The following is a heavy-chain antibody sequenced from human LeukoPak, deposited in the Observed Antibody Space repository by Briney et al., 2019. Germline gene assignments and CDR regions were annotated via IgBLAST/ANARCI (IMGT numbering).Heavy chain of an antibody. CDR1: GGSISSGDYY. V-gene: IGHV4-30-4*01. J-gene: IGHJ4*02. CDR3: ARVQRDRYFDY. Sequence: PPETLSLTCTVSGGSISSGDYYWSWIRQPPGKGLEWIGYIYYSGSTYYNPSLKSRVTISVDTSKNQFSLKLSSVTAADTAVYYCARVQRDRYFDYWGQGTLVTVSS. CDR2: IYYSGST.